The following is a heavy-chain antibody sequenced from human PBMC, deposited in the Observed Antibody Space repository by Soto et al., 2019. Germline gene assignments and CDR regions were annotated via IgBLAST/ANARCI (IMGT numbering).Heavy chain of an antibody. CDR2: LFPMFGTP. D-gene: IGHD6-19*01. V-gene: IGHV1-69*01. Sequence: QVQLVQSGAEVKKPGYSVKVSCKASGGTFTSYVISWVRQAPGQGPEWMGGLFPMFGTPDYAQSFQGRVTITADESTNTSYMELNSLRSEDTAFYYCAVKAGTAVAYDFDDWGHGTLVTVST. CDR1: GGTFTSYV. CDR3: AVKAGTAVAYDFDD. J-gene: IGHJ4*01.